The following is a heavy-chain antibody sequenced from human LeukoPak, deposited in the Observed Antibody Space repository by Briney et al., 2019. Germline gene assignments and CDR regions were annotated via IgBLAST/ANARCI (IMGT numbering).Heavy chain of an antibody. Sequence: GGSLRLSCAASGFTFSSYGMNWVRQAPGKGLEWVAFIRYDGRNKYYADSVKGRFTISRDNSKNTLYLQMNSLRAEDTAVYYCARDHWDYGPGSYHTPNWFDPWGQGTLVTVSS. V-gene: IGHV3-30*02. J-gene: IGHJ5*02. D-gene: IGHD3-10*01. CDR1: GFTFSSYG. CDR3: ARDHWDYGPGSYHTPNWFDP. CDR2: IRYDGRNK.